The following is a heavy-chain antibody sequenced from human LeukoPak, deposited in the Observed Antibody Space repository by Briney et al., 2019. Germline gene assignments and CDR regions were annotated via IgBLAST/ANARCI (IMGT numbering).Heavy chain of an antibody. D-gene: IGHD3-10*01. CDR3: TTLYYYGSGSFFDY. J-gene: IGHJ4*02. CDR2: IKSKTDGGTT. V-gene: IGHV3-15*01. CDR1: GFTFSNAW. Sequence: GGSLRLPCAASGFTFSNAWMSWVRQAPGKGLEWVGRIKSKTDGGTTDYAAPVKGRFTISRDDSKNTLYLQMNSLKTEDTAVYYCTTLYYYGSGSFFDYWGQGTLVTVSS.